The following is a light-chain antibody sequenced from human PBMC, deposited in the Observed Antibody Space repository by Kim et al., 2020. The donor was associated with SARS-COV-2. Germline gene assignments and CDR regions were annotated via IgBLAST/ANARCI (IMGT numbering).Light chain of an antibody. CDR1: NIGSKN. Sequence: SYELTQPLSVSVALGQTARITCGGNNIGSKNVHWYQQKPGQAPVLVIYRDSNRPSGIPERFSGSNSGNTATLTISRAQAGDEADYYCQVWDSSTLFGGG. CDR3: QVWDSSTL. V-gene: IGLV3-9*01. J-gene: IGLJ2*01. CDR2: RDS.